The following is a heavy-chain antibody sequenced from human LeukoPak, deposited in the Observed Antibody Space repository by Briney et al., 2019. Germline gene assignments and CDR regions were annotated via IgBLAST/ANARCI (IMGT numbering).Heavy chain of an antibody. CDR1: GFTFRNYW. D-gene: IGHD6-19*01. Sequence: GGSLRLSCAASGFTFRNYWMSWVRQAPGKGPEWVANMKQDGSEESYVDSVKGRFTISRDNAENSLYLQMNSLRVEDTAVYYCARDPRGTGSAWYFDYWGQGTLVTVSS. V-gene: IGHV3-7*01. J-gene: IGHJ4*02. CDR3: ARDPRGTGSAWYFDY. CDR2: MKQDGSEE.